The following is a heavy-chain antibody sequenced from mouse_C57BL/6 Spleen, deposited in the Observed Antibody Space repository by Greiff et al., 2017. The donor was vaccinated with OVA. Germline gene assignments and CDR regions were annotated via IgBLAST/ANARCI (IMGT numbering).Heavy chain of an antibody. CDR3: ARWADSSGTYYAMDY. J-gene: IGHJ4*01. Sequence: VKLMESGAELARPGASVKLSCKASGYTFTSYGISWVKQRTGQGLEWIGEIYPRSGNTYYNEKFKGKATLTADKSSSTAYMELRSLTSEDSAVYFCARWADSSGTYYAMDYWGQGTSVTVSS. D-gene: IGHD3-2*02. V-gene: IGHV1-81*01. CDR2: IYPRSGNT. CDR1: GYTFTSYG.